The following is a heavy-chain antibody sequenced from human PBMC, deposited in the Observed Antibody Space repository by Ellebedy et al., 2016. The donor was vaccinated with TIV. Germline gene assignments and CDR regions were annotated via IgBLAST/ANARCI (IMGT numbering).Heavy chain of an antibody. CDR1: GFTFRSYA. CDR2: ISCDGSNK. V-gene: IGHV3-30-3*01. CDR3: ARDRVHYAHFDY. D-gene: IGHD4-17*01. Sequence: GESLKISXAASGFTFRSYAMHWVRQAPGKGLEWVAVISCDGSNKYYADSVKGRFTISRDNSKNTMYLQMNSLRAEDTAVYYCARDRVHYAHFDYWGQGTLVTVSS. J-gene: IGHJ4*02.